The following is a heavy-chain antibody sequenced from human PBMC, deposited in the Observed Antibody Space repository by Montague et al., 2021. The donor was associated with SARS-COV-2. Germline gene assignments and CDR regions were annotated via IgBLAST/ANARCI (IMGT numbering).Heavy chain of an antibody. Sequence: LRLSCAASGFTVSSNYMSWVRQAPGKGLEWVSVIYSGDSTYYADSVKGRFTISRHNSKNTLYLQMNSLRAEDTAVYYCARVQGYSGYDGAFDIWGQGTMVTVSS. CDR1: GFTVSSNY. D-gene: IGHD5-12*01. V-gene: IGHV3-53*04. CDR3: ARVQGYSGYDGAFDI. CDR2: IYSGDST. J-gene: IGHJ3*02.